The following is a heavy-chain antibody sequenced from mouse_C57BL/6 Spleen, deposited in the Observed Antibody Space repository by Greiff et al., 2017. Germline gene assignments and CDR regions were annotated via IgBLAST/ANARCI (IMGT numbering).Heavy chain of an antibody. CDR1: GYTFTSYW. CDR3: ARRRLRREYYFDY. J-gene: IGHJ2*01. Sequence: VQLQQPGAELVKPGASVKMSCKASGYTFTSYWITWVKQRPGQGLEWIGDIYPGSGSTNYNEKFKSKATLTVDTSSSTAYMQLSSLTSEDSAVYYCARRRLRREYYFDYWGQGTTLTVSS. D-gene: IGHD2-4*01. CDR2: IYPGSGST. V-gene: IGHV1-55*01.